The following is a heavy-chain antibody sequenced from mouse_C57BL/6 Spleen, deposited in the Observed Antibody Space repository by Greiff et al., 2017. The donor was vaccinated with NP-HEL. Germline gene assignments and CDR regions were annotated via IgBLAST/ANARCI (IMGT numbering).Heavy chain of an antibody. CDR1: GYTFTDYY. V-gene: IGHV1-84*01. D-gene: IGHD2-4*01. Sequence: VQGVESGPELVKPGASVKISCKASGYTFTDYYINWVKQRPGQGLEWIGWVYPGSGNTKYNEKFKGKATLTVDTSSSTAYMQLSSLTSEDSAVYFCAREMGIYDYCFAYWGQGTLVTVSA. J-gene: IGHJ3*01. CDR3: AREMGIYDYCFAY. CDR2: VYPGSGNT.